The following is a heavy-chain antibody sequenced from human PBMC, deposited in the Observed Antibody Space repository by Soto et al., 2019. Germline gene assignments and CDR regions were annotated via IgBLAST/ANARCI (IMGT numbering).Heavy chain of an antibody. CDR2: ISAYNGNT. D-gene: IGHD3-3*01. V-gene: IGHV1-18*04. CDR3: ARVVRGPYYDFWSGYFELDY. Sequence: ASVKVSCKASGYTFTSYGISWVRQAPGQGLEWMGWISAYNGNTNYAQKLQGRVTMTTDTSTSTAYMELRSLGSDDTAVYYCARVVRGPYYDFWSGYFELDYWGQGTLVTVSS. CDR1: GYTFTSYG. J-gene: IGHJ4*02.